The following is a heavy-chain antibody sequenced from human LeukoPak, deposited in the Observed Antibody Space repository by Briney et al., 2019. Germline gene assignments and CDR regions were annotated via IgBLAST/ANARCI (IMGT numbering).Heavy chain of an antibody. J-gene: IGHJ2*01. D-gene: IGHD2-2*01. CDR2: IYYSGST. CDR1: GGSISGSY. Sequence: SETLSLTCTVSGGSISGSYWNWIRQPPGKGLEWIGYIYYSGSTKYNPSLKSRVTISVDTSKKQFSLKLSSVTAADTAVYYCARDPVDQPYWFFDLWGRGTLVTVSS. CDR3: ARDPVDQPYWFFDL. V-gene: IGHV4-59*01.